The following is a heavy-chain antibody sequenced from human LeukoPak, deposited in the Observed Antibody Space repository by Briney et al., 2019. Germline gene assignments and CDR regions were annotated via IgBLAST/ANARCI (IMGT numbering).Heavy chain of an antibody. Sequence: PSETLSLTCTVSGGSISSSSYYWSWIRQPPGKGLEWIGSIYYSGSTYYNPSLKSRVTISVDTSKNQFSLKLSSVTAADTAVYYCARSYCSSTSCYRLFYFDYWGQGTLVTVSS. CDR3: ARSYCSSTSCYRLFYFDY. J-gene: IGHJ4*02. CDR2: IYYSGST. V-gene: IGHV4-39*01. CDR1: GGSISSSSYY. D-gene: IGHD2-2*02.